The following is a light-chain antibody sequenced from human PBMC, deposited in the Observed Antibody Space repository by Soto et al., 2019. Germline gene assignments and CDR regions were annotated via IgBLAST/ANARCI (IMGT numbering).Light chain of an antibody. Sequence: QSVLTQPPSMSGPPGQRVTISCTGSSSNIGAGYDVHWYQQLPGTAPKLLIYGNSNRPSGVPDRFSGSKSVTSASLAITGLQAEDEADYYCQSYDSSLSGSVFGGGTKLTVL. V-gene: IGLV1-40*01. CDR3: QSYDSSLSGSV. CDR2: GNS. CDR1: SSNIGAGYD. J-gene: IGLJ3*02.